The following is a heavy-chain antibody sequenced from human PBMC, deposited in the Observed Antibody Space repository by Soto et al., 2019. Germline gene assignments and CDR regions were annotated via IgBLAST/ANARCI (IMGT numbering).Heavy chain of an antibody. CDR2: VNYNGVT. J-gene: IGHJ4*02. V-gene: IGHV4-38-2*01. CDR3: ARGVTGTLDF. Sequence: LSLTCGFSCYSISDAYYWSLIRQSPGKGLEWIGCVNYNGVTFYNPSLKSRVTMTVETSKKHFSLRLTSVTATDTAMYFCARGVTGTLDFWGQGTMVTVSS. D-gene: IGHD1-20*01. CDR1: CYSISDAYY.